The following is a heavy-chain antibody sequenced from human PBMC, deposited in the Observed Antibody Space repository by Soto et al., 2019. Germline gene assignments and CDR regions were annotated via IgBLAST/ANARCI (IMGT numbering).Heavy chain of an antibody. CDR2: INQDGSEK. Sequence: GGSLRLSCAASGFTFSSYWMSWVRQAPGKGLEWVANINQDGSEKYFVGSVKGRFTISRDNAKKSLYLQMNSLRADDTAVYYCAREWGRERDFDYWGQGTLVTVSS. CDR1: GFTFSSYW. D-gene: IGHD3-16*01. J-gene: IGHJ4*02. CDR3: AREWGRERDFDY. V-gene: IGHV3-7*05.